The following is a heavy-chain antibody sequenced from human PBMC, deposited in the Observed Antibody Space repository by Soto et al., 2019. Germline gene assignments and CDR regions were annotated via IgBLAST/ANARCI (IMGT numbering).Heavy chain of an antibody. V-gene: IGHV4-59*01. Sequence: QVQLQESGPGLVKPSETLSLTCTVSGGSISSYYWSWIRQPPGKGLEWIGYIYYSGSTNYNPSLKSRVTLSVDTSKNQFSLKLSSVTAPDTAVYYCARGPGYCSGGSCYYYYYMDVWGKGTTVTVSS. CDR1: GGSISSYY. CDR2: IYYSGST. CDR3: ARGPGYCSGGSCYYYYYMDV. D-gene: IGHD2-15*01. J-gene: IGHJ6*03.